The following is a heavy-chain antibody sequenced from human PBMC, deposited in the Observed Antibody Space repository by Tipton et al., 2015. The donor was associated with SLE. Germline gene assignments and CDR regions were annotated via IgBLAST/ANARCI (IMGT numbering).Heavy chain of an antibody. V-gene: IGHV4-34*01. CDR3: ARVVQLAGYFHH. D-gene: IGHD6-6*01. Sequence: LRLSCAVYGGSFSGYYWSWIRQPPGKGLEWIGEINHSGSTNYNPSLKSRVTISVDTSKNQFSQKLRSVTAADTAVYYCARVVQLAGYFHHWGQGTLVTVSS. CDR2: INHSGST. CDR1: GGSFSGYY. J-gene: IGHJ1*01.